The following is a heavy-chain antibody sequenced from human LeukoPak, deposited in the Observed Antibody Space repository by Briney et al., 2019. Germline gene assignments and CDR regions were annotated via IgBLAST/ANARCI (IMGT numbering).Heavy chain of an antibody. J-gene: IGHJ4*02. CDR3: ARIAVAGIDD. Sequence: PGGSLRLSCAASGFTFSSYAMSWIRQGPGKGLEWVSSISVSGGSTYYAGSVKGRFTISRDYSKNTLYLQMSSLRVEDTAVYYCARIAVAGIDDWGQGTLVTVSS. CDR2: ISVSGGST. V-gene: IGHV3-23*01. D-gene: IGHD6-19*01. CDR1: GFTFSSYA.